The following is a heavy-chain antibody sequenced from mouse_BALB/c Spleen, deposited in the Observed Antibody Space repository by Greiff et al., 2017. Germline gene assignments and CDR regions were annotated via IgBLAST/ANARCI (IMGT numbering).Heavy chain of an antibody. Sequence: EVQLVESGGGLVKPGGSLKLSCAASGFTFSSYAMSWVRQTPEKRLEWVATISSGGSYTYYPDTVKGRFTISRDNAKNTLYLQMSSLKSEDTAMYYCASVYYDYGYFDYWGQGTTLTVSS. V-gene: IGHV5-9-3*01. CDR2: ISSGGSYT. J-gene: IGHJ2*01. D-gene: IGHD2-4*01. CDR3: ASVYYDYGYFDY. CDR1: GFTFSSYA.